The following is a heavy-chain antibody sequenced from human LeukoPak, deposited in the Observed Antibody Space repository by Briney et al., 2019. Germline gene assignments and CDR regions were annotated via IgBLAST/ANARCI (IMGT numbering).Heavy chain of an antibody. J-gene: IGHJ4*02. Sequence: PSETLSLTCTVSGGSISSSSYYWGWIRQPPGKGLEWIGSIYYSGSTYYNPSLKSRVTISVDTSKNQFSLKLSSVTAADTAVYYCAREFVGWRGYYFDYWGQGTLVTVSS. CDR2: IYYSGST. CDR3: AREFVGWRGYYFDY. V-gene: IGHV4-39*07. D-gene: IGHD6-19*01. CDR1: GGSISSSSYY.